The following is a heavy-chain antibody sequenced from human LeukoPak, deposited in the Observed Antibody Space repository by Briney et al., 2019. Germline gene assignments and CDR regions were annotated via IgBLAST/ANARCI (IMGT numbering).Heavy chain of an antibody. J-gene: IGHJ4*02. CDR3: ARSRRGFGELFVRYYFDY. V-gene: IGHV4-34*01. CDR1: GGSFSGYY. Sequence: PSETLSLTCAVYGGSFSGYYWSWIRQPPGKGLEWIGEINHSGSTNYNPSLKSRVTISVDTSKNQFSLRLSSVTAADTAVYYCARSRRGFGELFVRYYFDYWGQGTLVTVSS. D-gene: IGHD3-10*01. CDR2: INHSGST.